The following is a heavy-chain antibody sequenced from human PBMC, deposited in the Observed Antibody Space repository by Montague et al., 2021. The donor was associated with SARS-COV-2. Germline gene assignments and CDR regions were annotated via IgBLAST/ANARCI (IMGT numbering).Heavy chain of an antibody. CDR1: GFSLSTSGMR. CDR2: IDWDDDK. CDR3: ARSYYDILTNYYDAFDI. J-gene: IGHJ3*02. D-gene: IGHD3-9*01. Sequence: PALVKPTQTLTLTCTLSGFSLSTSGMRASWIRQPPGKALEWLARIDWDDDKFYSTSLKTRLTTSKDTSKNQVVPTMTNMDPVDTATYYCARSYYDILTNYYDAFDIWGQGTMVTVSS. V-gene: IGHV2-70*04.